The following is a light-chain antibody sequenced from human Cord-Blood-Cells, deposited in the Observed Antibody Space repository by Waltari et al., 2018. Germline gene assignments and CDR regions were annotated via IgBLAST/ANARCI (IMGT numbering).Light chain of an antibody. V-gene: IGKV3-11*01. CDR2: DAS. CDR3: QQRSNWERLT. Sequence: ELVLTQSPATLSLSPGERATLSCRASQSVSSYLAWYQQKPGQAPRLLIYDASNRATGIPARFSGSGSGTDFTLTISSLEPEDFAVYYCQQRSNWERLTFGGGTKVEIK. CDR1: QSVSSY. J-gene: IGKJ4*01.